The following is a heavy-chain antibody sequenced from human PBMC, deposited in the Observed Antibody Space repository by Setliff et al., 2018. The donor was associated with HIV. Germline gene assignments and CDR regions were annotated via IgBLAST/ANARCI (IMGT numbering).Heavy chain of an antibody. CDR1: GASINSGTYY. V-gene: IGHV4-61*02. D-gene: IGHD3-10*01. CDR3: ARDRGTRYGSGKDFDS. CDR2: IYPSGST. Sequence: TLSLTCTVSGASINSGTYYWSWIRQPAGEGLEWIGRIYPSGSTNYNPSLRSRVTLSVDTSKNHFSLKLNSVTAADTAVYYCARDRGTRYGSGKDFDSWGQGILVTVSS. J-gene: IGHJ4*02.